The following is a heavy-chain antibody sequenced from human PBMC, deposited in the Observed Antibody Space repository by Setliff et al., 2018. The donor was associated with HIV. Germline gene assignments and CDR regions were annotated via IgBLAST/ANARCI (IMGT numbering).Heavy chain of an antibody. CDR3: AKVSRGTVVRGSITVGYFDS. CDR2: IRNDGSDK. J-gene: IGHJ4*02. Sequence: GGSLRLSCAASGFTFSSYVMHWVRQAPGKGLEWVAYIRNDGSDKYAAVSLRGRFTISRDNSKNTLYMQMNTLRAEDTAIYYCAKVSRGTVVRGSITVGYFDSWGQGTLVTVSS. V-gene: IGHV3-30*02. D-gene: IGHD3-10*01. CDR1: GFTFSSYV.